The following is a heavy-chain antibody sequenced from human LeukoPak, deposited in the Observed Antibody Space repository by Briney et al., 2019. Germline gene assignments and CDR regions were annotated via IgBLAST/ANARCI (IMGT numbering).Heavy chain of an antibody. J-gene: IGHJ3*02. V-gene: IGHV3-23*01. CDR3: AKARYSTIDAFDI. CDR2: ISGSGGST. CDR1: GFTFSSYA. Sequence: PGGSLRLSCAASGFTFSSYAMSWVRQAPGKGLEWLSTISGSGGSTYYADSVKGRFTISRDNSKNTLYLQMNSLRAEDTAVYYCAKARYSTIDAFDIWGQGTMVTVSS. D-gene: IGHD5/OR15-5a*01.